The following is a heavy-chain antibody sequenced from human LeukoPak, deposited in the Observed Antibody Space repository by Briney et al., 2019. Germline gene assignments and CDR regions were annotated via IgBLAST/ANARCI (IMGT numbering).Heavy chain of an antibody. CDR3: ARDRISGSYAFDY. CDR2: ISYDGSNK. D-gene: IGHD1-26*01. CDR1: GFTFSSYA. J-gene: IGHJ4*02. V-gene: IGHV3-30*04. Sequence: GGSLRLSCAASGFTFSSYAMHWVRQAPGKGLEWVAVISYDGSNKYYADSVKGRFTISRDNSKNTLYLQMNSLRAEDTAVYYCARDRISGSYAFDYWGQGTLVTVSS.